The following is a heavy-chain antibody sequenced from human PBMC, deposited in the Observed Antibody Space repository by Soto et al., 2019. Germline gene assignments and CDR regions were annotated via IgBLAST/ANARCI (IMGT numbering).Heavy chain of an antibody. Sequence: GGSLRLSCAASGFTLDDYAMHWVRQAPGKGLEWVSGISWNSGSIGYADSVKGRFTISRDNAKNSLYLQMNSLRAEDTAVYYCARGGYDFWSGYNYYGMDVWGQGTTVTVSS. CDR3: ARGGYDFWSGYNYYGMDV. J-gene: IGHJ6*02. V-gene: IGHV3-9*01. CDR2: ISWNSGSI. CDR1: GFTLDDYA. D-gene: IGHD3-3*01.